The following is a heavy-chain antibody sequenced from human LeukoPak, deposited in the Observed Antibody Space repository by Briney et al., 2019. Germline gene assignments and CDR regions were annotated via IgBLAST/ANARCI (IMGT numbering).Heavy chain of an antibody. Sequence: SETLSLTCTVSGGSISTYYWSWIRQPPGKGLEWIGYIYYSGSTNYNTSLKSRVTISVDTSKNQFSLKLSSVTAADTAVYYCARDSRSYYASSGYYGTFDYWGQGTLVTVSS. D-gene: IGHD3-22*01. J-gene: IGHJ4*02. CDR2: IYYSGST. CDR1: GGSISTYY. V-gene: IGHV4-59*01. CDR3: ARDSRSYYASSGYYGTFDY.